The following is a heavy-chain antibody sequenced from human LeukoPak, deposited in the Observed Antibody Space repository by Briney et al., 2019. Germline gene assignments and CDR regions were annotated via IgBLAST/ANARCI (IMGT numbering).Heavy chain of an antibody. J-gene: IGHJ5*02. CDR3: AKGPQTGWFDT. CDR1: GGSLRVPF. CDR2: INHSGNT. D-gene: IGHD3-10*01. V-gene: IGHV4-34*01. Sequence: SETLSLTCAVYGGSLRVPFCSWIRQPPGKGLEWIGEINHSGNTNYTPSLKSRVTISVDTSKNQYSLRLNSVTAADTAVYYCAKGPQTGWFDTWGQGTLVTVSS.